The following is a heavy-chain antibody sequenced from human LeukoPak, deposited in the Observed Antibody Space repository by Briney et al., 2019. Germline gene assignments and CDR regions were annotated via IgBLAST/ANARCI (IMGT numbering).Heavy chain of an antibody. J-gene: IGHJ4*02. CDR2: IVVGSGNT. Sequence: SMKVSCKASGFTFTSSAMQWVRQPRGQRLEWIGWIVVGSGNTNYAQKFQERVTITRDMSTSRAYMELSSLRSEDTAVYYCAAVQVGANYYFDYWGQGTLVTVSS. CDR1: GFTFTSSA. CDR3: AAVQVGANYYFDY. D-gene: IGHD1-26*01. V-gene: IGHV1-58*02.